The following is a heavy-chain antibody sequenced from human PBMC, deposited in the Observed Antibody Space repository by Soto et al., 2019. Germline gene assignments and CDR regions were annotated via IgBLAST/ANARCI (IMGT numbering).Heavy chain of an antibody. J-gene: IGHJ3*02. CDR1: GFTFSTYW. Sequence: EVQLVESGGGLVQPGGSLRLSCAASGFTFSTYWMHWVRQAPEKGLLWVSHINGDGSYTDFEDSVEGRFTISRDNAKNTVYLQMQSLRVEDTAVYFCVRTWHGFKIWDSGPMGAVTS. V-gene: IGHV3-74*01. CDR2: INGDGSYT. CDR3: VRTWHGFKI.